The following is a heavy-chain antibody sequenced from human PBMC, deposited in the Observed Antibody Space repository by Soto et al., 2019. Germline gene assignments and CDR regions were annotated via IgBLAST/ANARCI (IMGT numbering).Heavy chain of an antibody. CDR3: ARWTQLWLSLPYYYYYMDV. D-gene: IGHD5-18*01. J-gene: IGHJ6*03. CDR2: ISSSGSTI. Sequence: GGSLRLSCAASGFTFSDYYMSWIRQAPGKGLEWVSYISSSGSTIYYADSVKGRFTISRDNAKNSLYLQMNSLRAEDTAVYYCARWTQLWLSLPYYYYYMDVWGKGTTVTVSS. V-gene: IGHV3-11*01. CDR1: GFTFSDYY.